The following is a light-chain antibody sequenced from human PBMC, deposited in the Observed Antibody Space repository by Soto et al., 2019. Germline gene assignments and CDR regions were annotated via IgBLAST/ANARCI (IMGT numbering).Light chain of an antibody. Sequence: DIVMTQSPDSLAVSLGERATLHCTSRQSVLYNSNNKNYLAWYQQKPGQRPKLLIYWASTRASGVPERFSGSGSGADFTLTISSLQPEDVAVYYCQQHFSTPYTLGQGTKVEIK. J-gene: IGKJ2*01. CDR3: QQHFSTPYT. CDR1: QSVLYNSNNKNY. V-gene: IGKV4-1*01. CDR2: WAS.